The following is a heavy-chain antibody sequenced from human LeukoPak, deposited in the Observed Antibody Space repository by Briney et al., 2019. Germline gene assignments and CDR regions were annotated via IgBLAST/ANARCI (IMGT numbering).Heavy chain of an antibody. CDR2: ISHSGST. D-gene: IGHD7-27*01. V-gene: IGHV4-59*08. CDR3: ARRTKLGIYYFDY. J-gene: IGHJ4*02. CDR1: GGSIRSYY. Sequence: PSETLSLTCTVSGGSIRSYYWSWIRQPPGKGLEWIGGISHSGSTYYNPSLMSRVTISLDTSRNHFSLKLRSVTAADTAIYYCARRTKLGIYYFDYWGQGTLVTVSS.